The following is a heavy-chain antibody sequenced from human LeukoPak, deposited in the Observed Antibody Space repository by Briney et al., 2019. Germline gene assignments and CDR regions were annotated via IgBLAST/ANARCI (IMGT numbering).Heavy chain of an antibody. D-gene: IGHD6-13*01. CDR3: ARGGFIASDY. J-gene: IGHJ4*02. CDR2: INSDGSST. V-gene: IGHV3-74*01. CDR1: GFTFSNFV. Sequence: GGSLRLSCAATGFTFSNFVMSWVRQAPGKGLKWVSRINSDGSSTSYADSVKGRFTISRDNAKNTLYLQMNSLRAEDTAVYYCARGGFIASDYWGQGTLVTVSS.